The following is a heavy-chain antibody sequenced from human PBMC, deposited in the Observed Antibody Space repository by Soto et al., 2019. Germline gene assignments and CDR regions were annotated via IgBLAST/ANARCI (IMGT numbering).Heavy chain of an antibody. CDR3: TTVDSSGWKPEPYYFDY. CDR2: IRSKAYGGTT. CDR1: GFTFGDYA. V-gene: IGHV3-49*03. D-gene: IGHD6-19*01. J-gene: IGHJ4*02. Sequence: GGSLRLSCTASGFTFGDYAMSWFRQAPGKGLEWVGFIRSKAYGGTTEYAASVKARFTISRDDSKSIAYLQMNSLKTEDTAVYYCTTVDSSGWKPEPYYFDYWGQGTLVAVSS.